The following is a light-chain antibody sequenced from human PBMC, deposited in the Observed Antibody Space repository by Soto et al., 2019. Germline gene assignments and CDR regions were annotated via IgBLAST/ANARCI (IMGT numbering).Light chain of an antibody. J-gene: IGKJ5*01. CDR3: QQRSNWPPIT. CDR2: DAS. V-gene: IGKV3-11*01. CDR1: QRVSTY. Sequence: ETVLTQSPATLSLSPGEGATLSCRASQRVSTYLAWYQQRPGQAPRLLIYDASNRATGIPARFSGSGSGTDFTLTISSLEPEDFAVYYCQQRSNWPPITFGQGTRLEIK.